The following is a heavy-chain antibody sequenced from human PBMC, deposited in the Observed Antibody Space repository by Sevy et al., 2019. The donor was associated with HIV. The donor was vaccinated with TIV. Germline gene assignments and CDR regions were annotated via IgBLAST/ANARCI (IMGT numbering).Heavy chain of an antibody. V-gene: IGHV3-23*01. J-gene: IGHJ4*02. Sequence: GGSLRLSCAASGFTFSNYAMNWVRQAPGKGLEWVSGISGSGGSGDKTHYADSVKGRFTISRDDSKNSLYLQLNGLRAEDTAIYYCARKYDSSGYFDYWGQGTLVTVSS. D-gene: IGHD3-22*01. CDR3: ARKYDSSGYFDY. CDR1: GFTFSNYA. CDR2: ISGSGGSGDKT.